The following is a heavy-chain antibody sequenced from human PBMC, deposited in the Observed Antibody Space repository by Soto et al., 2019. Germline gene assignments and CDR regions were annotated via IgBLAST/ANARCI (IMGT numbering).Heavy chain of an antibody. CDR2: INHSGST. J-gene: IGHJ4*02. D-gene: IGHD3-10*01. Sequence: QVQLQQWGAGLLKPSETLSLTCSVYGGSFSGSYWGWIRQPPGKGLGWTGEINHSGSTNYNPSLKSPVTISVDTPKSQFSLKPSSVSAADTAVYYCARGPAYGSGSLCIDYWGQGTLFTVSS. V-gene: IGHV4-34*01. CDR3: ARGPAYGSGSLCIDY. CDR1: GGSFSGSY.